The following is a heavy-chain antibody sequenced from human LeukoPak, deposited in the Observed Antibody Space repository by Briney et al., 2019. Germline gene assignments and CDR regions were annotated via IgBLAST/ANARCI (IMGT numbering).Heavy chain of an antibody. CDR2: INPNSGGT. CDR3: AREAIVVVPAAMDY. J-gene: IGHJ4*02. Sequence: ASVKVSCKASGYTFTGYYMHWVRQPPAQGLEWEGGINPNSGGTNYAQKFQGRVAMTRDTSISTAYMELSRLRSDDTAVYYCAREAIVVVPAAMDYWGQGTLVTVSS. D-gene: IGHD2-2*01. V-gene: IGHV1-2*02. CDR1: GYTFTGYY.